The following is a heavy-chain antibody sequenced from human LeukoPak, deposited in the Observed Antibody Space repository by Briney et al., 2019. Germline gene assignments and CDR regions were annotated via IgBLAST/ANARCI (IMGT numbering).Heavy chain of an antibody. CDR2: INSDGSWT. D-gene: IGHD7-27*01. CDR1: GNYW. J-gene: IGHJ4*02. CDR3: AIDPNWGTHS. V-gene: IGHV3-74*01. Sequence: PGGSLRLSCAASGNYWMHWVRQVPGKGLVWVSHINSDGSWTSYADSVKGRFTISKDNAKNTVYLQMNSLRVEDTAVYYCAIDPNWGTHSWGQGVLVTVSS.